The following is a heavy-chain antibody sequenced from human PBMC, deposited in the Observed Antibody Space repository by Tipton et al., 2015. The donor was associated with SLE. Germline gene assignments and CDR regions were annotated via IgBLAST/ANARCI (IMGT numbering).Heavy chain of an antibody. D-gene: IGHD1-26*01. CDR1: GGSISSSSYY. J-gene: IGHJ4*02. Sequence: TLSLTCTVSGGSISSSSYYWGWIRQPPGKGLEWIGSIYYSGSTHYNPSLKSRVTISVDTSKNQFSLKLSSVTAADTAVYYCARDPSRYSGSQSPFDYWGQGTLVTVSS. CDR2: IYYSGST. CDR3: ARDPSRYSGSQSPFDY. V-gene: IGHV4-39*07.